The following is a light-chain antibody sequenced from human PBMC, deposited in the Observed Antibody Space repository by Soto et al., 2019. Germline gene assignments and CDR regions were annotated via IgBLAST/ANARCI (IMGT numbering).Light chain of an antibody. CDR1: KNDIGVYDF. CDR2: EVV. Sequence: ALTQPPSASGSPGQSVTISCSGTKNDIGVYDFVSWYQHHPGKAPRLIIYEVVQRPSGVPDRFSGSKSGTSASLAITGLQAEDEADYFCQSYDSSLSVVVFGGGTKLTVL. J-gene: IGLJ2*01. V-gene: IGLV2-8*01. CDR3: QSYDSSLSVVV.